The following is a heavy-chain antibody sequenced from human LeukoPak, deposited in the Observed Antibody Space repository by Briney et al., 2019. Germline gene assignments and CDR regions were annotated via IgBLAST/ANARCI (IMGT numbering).Heavy chain of an antibody. V-gene: IGHV3-7*04. CDR2: IKQDGGEK. CDR1: GFTFSSYW. Sequence: GGSLRLSCAASGFTFSSYWMSWVRQAPGKGLEWVANIKQDGGEKYYVDPVKGRFTISRDNAKNSLYLQMNSLGAEDTAVYYCARAPIIVVPARRPTYFVYWGPGTLVAVSS. J-gene: IGHJ4*02. D-gene: IGHD2-2*01. CDR3: ARAPIIVVPARRPTYFVY.